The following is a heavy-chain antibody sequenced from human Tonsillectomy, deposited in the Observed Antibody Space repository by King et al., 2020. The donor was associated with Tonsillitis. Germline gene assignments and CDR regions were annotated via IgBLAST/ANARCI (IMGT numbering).Heavy chain of an antibody. V-gene: IGHV3-23*04. CDR3: AKGSIISGSSGLDY. CDR1: GFTFSSYA. Sequence: VQLVESAGGLVQPGGSLRVSCSASGFTFSSYAMSWVRQAPGKGLEWVSAISGSGGSTYYADSVKGRFTISRDNSKNTLYLQMKRLRAEDTGVYYCAKGSIISGSSGLDYWGQGTLVTVSS. CDR2: ISGSGGST. J-gene: IGHJ4*02. D-gene: IGHD6-6*01.